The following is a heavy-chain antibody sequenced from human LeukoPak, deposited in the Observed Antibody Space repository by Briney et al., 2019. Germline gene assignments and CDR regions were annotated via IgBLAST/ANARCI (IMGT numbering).Heavy chain of an antibody. Sequence: AGGSPRLSCAASGFTFSDSYISWIRQAPGKGLEWVSYISGSSSAIYYADSVKGRFTISRDNAKNSVYLQMNSLKAEDTAVYYCARVGYSGYGVYWGQGTLVTVSS. J-gene: IGHJ4*02. CDR3: ARVGYSGYGVY. V-gene: IGHV3-11*01. D-gene: IGHD5-12*01. CDR2: ISGSSSAI. CDR1: GFTFSDSY.